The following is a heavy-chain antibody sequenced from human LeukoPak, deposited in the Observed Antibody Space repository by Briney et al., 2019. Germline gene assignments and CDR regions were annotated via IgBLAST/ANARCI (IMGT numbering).Heavy chain of an antibody. J-gene: IGHJ6*02. CDR1: GSRFTSYW. Sequence: LGESLEISRQGSGSRFTSYWIGWVRQMPGKGLEWTGIFYPGESDTRYSPSLQGQVTISADKSISTAYLQWSSLKASDTAVYYCARLVSPYGMDVWGQGTTVTVSS. CDR3: ARLVSPYGMDV. D-gene: IGHD2-15*01. V-gene: IGHV5-51*01. CDR2: FYPGESDT.